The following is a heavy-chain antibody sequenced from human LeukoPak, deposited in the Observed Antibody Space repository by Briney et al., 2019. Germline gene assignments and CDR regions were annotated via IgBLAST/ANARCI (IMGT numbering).Heavy chain of an antibody. CDR1: GFTFSSYA. CDR2: IPYDGSNK. CDR3: ARDVHDYGDYGRHYYYGMDV. J-gene: IGHJ6*02. V-gene: IGHV3-30-3*01. Sequence: RGSLRLSCAASGFTFSSYAMHWVRQAPGKGLEWVAVIPYDGSNKYYADSVKGRFTISRDNSKNTLYLQMNSLRAEDTAVYYCARDVHDYGDYGRHYYYGMDVWGQGTTVTVSS. D-gene: IGHD4-17*01.